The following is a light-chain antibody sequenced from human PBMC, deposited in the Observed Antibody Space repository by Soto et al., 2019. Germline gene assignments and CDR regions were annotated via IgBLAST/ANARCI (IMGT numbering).Light chain of an antibody. CDR2: SNN. CDR1: SSNIGSNT. CDR3: AAWDDSLNGNWV. J-gene: IGLJ3*02. V-gene: IGLV1-44*01. Sequence: QLVLTQPPSASGTPGQRVTISCSGSSSNIGSNTVNWYQQLPGTAPKLLIYSNNQRTSGVPDRFSGSKSGTSASLAISGLQSEDEADYYCAAWDDSLNGNWVFGGGTKLTVL.